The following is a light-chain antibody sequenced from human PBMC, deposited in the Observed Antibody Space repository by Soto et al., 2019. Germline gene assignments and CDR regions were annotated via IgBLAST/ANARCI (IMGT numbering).Light chain of an antibody. CDR1: NSDVGTHNL. Sequence: QSALTQPASVSGSPGQSITISCTGTNSDVGTHNLVSWYQQHPGKAPKLIIYEGTKRPSGVSNRFSGSKSGNTASLTISGLQAEDEADYYCCSYTSSSTPCFGTGTKVTVL. CDR2: EGT. V-gene: IGLV2-14*02. CDR3: CSYTSSSTPC. J-gene: IGLJ1*01.